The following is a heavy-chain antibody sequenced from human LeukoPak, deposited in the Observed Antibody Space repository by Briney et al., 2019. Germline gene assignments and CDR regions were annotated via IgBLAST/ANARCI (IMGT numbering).Heavy chain of an antibody. CDR3: ARDYADDSRGYYWFDI. CDR2: IYYSGST. D-gene: IGHD3-22*01. V-gene: IGHV4-59*01. J-gene: IGHJ5*02. CDR1: GGSISSYY. Sequence: PSETLSLTCTVSGGSISSYYWSWIRQPPGKGLEWIGYIYYSGSTNYNPSLNSRVTISVDTSKNQFSLKLSSVTAADTAVYYCARDYADDSRGYYWFDIWGQGTLVTVSS.